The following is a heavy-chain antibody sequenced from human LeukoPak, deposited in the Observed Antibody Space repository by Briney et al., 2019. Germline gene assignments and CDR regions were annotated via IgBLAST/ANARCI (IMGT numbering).Heavy chain of an antibody. CDR1: GFTFSDYA. CDR2: VNGRGATT. J-gene: IGHJ6*03. D-gene: IGHD7-27*01. V-gene: IGHV3-23*01. CDR3: AKAPATGEGYYFYYMDV. Sequence: PGGSLRLSCAASGFASGFTFSDYAVSWVRQAPGKGPEWVASVNGRGATTYYADSVRGRFTISRDNSQNTLYLQMISLGADDTAIYFCAKAPATGEGYYFYYMDVWGKGTTVTVSS.